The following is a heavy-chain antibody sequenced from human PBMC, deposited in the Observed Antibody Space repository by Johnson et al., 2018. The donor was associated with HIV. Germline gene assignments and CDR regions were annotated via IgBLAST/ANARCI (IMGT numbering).Heavy chain of an antibody. CDR2: INSDGSDT. D-gene: IGHD3-22*01. J-gene: IGHJ3*02. CDR3: ARGIVVVTRGPGSDAFDI. Sequence: VQLVESGGRLIQPWESLRLSCAASGFTVSTNYMSWVRQAPGKGLEWVSGINSDGSDTRYSDSVKGRFTISRDNAKTTLYLQMNSLRAEDTAVYYCARGIVVVTRGPGSDAFDIWGQGTMVTVSS. V-gene: IGHV3-74*02. CDR1: GFTVSTNY.